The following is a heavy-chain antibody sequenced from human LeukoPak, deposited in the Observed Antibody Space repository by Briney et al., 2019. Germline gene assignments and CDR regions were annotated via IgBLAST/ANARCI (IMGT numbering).Heavy chain of an antibody. D-gene: IGHD5-18*01. CDR2: INHSGST. CDR3: ARLWYDGDSYYFDY. CDR1: GGSFSGYY. V-gene: IGHV4-34*01. J-gene: IGHJ4*02. Sequence: SETLSLTCAVYGGSFSGYYWSWIRQPSGKGLEWIGEINHSGSTNYNPSLKSRVTISVDTSKNQFSLKLSSVTAADTAVYYCARLWYDGDSYYFDYWGQGTLVTVSS.